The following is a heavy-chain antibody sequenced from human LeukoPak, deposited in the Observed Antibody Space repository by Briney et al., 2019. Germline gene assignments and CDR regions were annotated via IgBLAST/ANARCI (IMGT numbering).Heavy chain of an antibody. J-gene: IGHJ4*02. V-gene: IGHV4-34*01. CDR3: ARGGTWPTYSDY. CDR1: GGSFSGYY. Sequence: PSETLSLTCGVYGGSFSGYYWSWIRPPPGKGLEWIGEINHSGSTNHNPSLKSRVTISVDTSKNQFSLKLTSVTAADTAVFYCARGGTWPTYSDYWGRGILVTVSS. CDR2: INHSGST. D-gene: IGHD5-12*01.